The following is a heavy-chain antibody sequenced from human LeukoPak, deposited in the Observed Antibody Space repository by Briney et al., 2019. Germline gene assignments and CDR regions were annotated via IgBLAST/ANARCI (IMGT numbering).Heavy chain of an antibody. J-gene: IGHJ4*02. CDR3: TKEVRFQIDY. Sequence: GGSLRLSCAASGFTFSIYSMNWVRQAPGKGLEWISYINSGGGTTYYADSVKGRFTISRDNAKNSLYLQMNSLRAEDTAVYYCTKEVRFQIDYWGQGTPVTVSA. V-gene: IGHV3-48*01. CDR2: INSGGGTT. D-gene: IGHD3-3*01. CDR1: GFTFSIYS.